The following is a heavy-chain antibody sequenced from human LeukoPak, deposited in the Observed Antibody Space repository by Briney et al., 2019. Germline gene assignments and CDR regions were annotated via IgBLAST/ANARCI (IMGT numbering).Heavy chain of an antibody. CDR3: ARVGYRDGMDV. Sequence: GGSLRLSCAASGFTLSSHWMGWVRHAPGKGLVWVSRINSDGRSTTYADSVKGRFTTSRDNAKNTLYRQMNSLRAEDTAVYYCARVGYRDGMDVWGQGTTVTVSS. V-gene: IGHV3-74*01. J-gene: IGHJ6*01. CDR1: GFTLSSHW. D-gene: IGHD5-18*01. CDR2: INSDGRST.